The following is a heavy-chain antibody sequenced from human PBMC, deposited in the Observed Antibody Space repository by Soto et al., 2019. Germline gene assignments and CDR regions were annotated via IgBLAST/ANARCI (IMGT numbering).Heavy chain of an antibody. CDR3: AKHLWFGESVFDP. CDR2: ISPYNGNT. Sequence: GASVKVSCKASGYTFTSYSISWVRQAPGQGLEWMGWISPYNGNTNYAQNLQGRVTMTTDTSTSTAYMELRSLRPEDTAVYYCAKHLWFGESVFDPWGQGTLVTVSS. CDR1: GYTFTSYS. V-gene: IGHV1-18*04. J-gene: IGHJ5*02. D-gene: IGHD3-10*01.